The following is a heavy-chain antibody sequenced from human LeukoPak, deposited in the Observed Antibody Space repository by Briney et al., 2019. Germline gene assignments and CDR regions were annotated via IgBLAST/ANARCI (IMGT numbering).Heavy chain of an antibody. V-gene: IGHV3-30*01. Sequence: GGSLRLSCAASGFTFSSYAMHWVRQAPGKGLEWVAVISYDGSNKYYADSVKGRFTISRDNSKNTLYLQMNSLRAEDTAVYYCARSRYYFDYWGQGTLVTVSS. CDR2: ISYDGSNK. CDR3: ARSRYYFDY. CDR1: GFTFSSYA. J-gene: IGHJ4*02.